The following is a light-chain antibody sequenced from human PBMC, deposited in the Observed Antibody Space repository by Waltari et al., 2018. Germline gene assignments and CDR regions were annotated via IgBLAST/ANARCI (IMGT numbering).Light chain of an antibody. V-gene: IGLV2-23*02. J-gene: IGLJ3*02. CDR1: TSVVGNYNL. Sequence: QSALTQTAPVSGSPGQSITISCTGSTSVVGNYNLFSWYQQHPGEAPKLIIYDVNKRPLGVSNRFSGSKSGNTASLTISGLQAADEADYYCCSYAGSSVSVFGGGTKVTVL. CDR3: CSYAGSSVSV. CDR2: DVN.